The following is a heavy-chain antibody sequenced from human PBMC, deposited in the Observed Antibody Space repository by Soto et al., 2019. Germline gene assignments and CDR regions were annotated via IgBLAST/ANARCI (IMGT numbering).Heavy chain of an antibody. CDR3: ARDGALYYYDSSGAFGMDV. CDR2: ISYDGSNK. V-gene: IGHV3-30-3*01. Sequence: QVQLVESGGGVVQPGRSLRLSCAASGFTFSSYAMHWVRQAPGKGLEWVAVISYDGSNKYYADSVKGRFTISRDNSKNTLYLQMNSLRAEDTAVSYCARDGALYYYDSSGAFGMDVWGQGTTVTVSS. D-gene: IGHD3-22*01. CDR1: GFTFSSYA. J-gene: IGHJ6*02.